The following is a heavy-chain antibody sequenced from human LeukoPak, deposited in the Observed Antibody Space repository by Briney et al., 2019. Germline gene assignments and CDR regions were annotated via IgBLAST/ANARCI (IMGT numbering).Heavy chain of an antibody. CDR1: GFTFSSYS. D-gene: IGHD3-22*01. V-gene: IGHV3-21*01. CDR2: ISSSSSYI. Sequence: GGSLRLSCAASGFTFSSYSMNWVPQAPGKGREWVASISSSSSYIYYADSVKSRFTIPRDNAKNSLSLQMNSLRAEDTAVYYCARVVTDSSGYKGFDYWGQGTLVTVYS. CDR3: ARVVTDSSGYKGFDY. J-gene: IGHJ4*02.